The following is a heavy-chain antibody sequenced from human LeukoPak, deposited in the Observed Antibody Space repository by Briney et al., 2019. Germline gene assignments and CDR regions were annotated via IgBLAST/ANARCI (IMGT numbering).Heavy chain of an antibody. CDR2: ISSSSSTI. CDR3: ARDAPVVAASFDY. V-gene: IGHV3-48*04. CDR1: GFTFSSYS. D-gene: IGHD2-15*01. J-gene: IGHJ4*02. Sequence: GGSLRLSCAASGFTFSSYSMNWVRQAPGKGLEWVSYISSSSSTIYYADSAKGRFTISRDNAKNSLYLQMNSLRAEDTAVYYCARDAPVVAASFDYWGQGTLVTVSS.